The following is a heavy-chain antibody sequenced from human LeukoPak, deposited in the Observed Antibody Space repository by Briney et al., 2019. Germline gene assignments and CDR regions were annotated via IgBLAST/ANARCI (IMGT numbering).Heavy chain of an antibody. CDR2: ISSSSSDT. Sequence: GGSLRLSCAASGFTFSSYSMNWVRQAPGKGLEWVSSISSSSSDTYYADSVKGRFTISRDNAKNSLYLQMNSLRAEDTAVYYCARDESGSAWYRQYFHHWGQGTLVTVSS. CDR1: GFTFSSYS. D-gene: IGHD6-19*01. J-gene: IGHJ1*01. CDR3: ARDESGSAWYRQYFHH. V-gene: IGHV3-21*01.